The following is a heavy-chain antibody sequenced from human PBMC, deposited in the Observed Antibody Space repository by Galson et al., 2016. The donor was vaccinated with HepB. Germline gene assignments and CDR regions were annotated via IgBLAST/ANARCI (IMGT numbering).Heavy chain of an antibody. CDR1: GFAYDDYG. V-gene: IGHV3-9*01. D-gene: IGHD2/OR15-2a*01. CDR3: AKDRGNLNYYQLYGLDV. Sequence: SLRLSCAASGFAYDDYGMSWVRQAPGKGLGWVSTISWNSGTIDYADSVKGRFTISRDNAKNSLHLQMNSLRTEDTALYYCAKDRGNLNYYQLYGLDVWGQGTTVTVSS. CDR2: ISWNSGTI. J-gene: IGHJ6*02.